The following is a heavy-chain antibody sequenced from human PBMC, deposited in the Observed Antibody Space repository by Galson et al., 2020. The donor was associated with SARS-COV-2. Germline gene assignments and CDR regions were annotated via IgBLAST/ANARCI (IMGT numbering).Heavy chain of an antibody. CDR3: AKSKDYSSSSGYYYYMDV. J-gene: IGHJ6*03. Sequence: GGSLRLSCAASGFIFSNYGMHWVRQAPGKGLEWVAVIWYDGSNTYYADSVTGRFTISRDNSKNTLYLQMNSLRAEDTAVYYCAKSKDYSSSSGYYYYMDVWGKGTTVTVSS. D-gene: IGHD6-6*01. V-gene: IGHV3-33*06. CDR1: GFIFSNYG. CDR2: IWYDGSNT.